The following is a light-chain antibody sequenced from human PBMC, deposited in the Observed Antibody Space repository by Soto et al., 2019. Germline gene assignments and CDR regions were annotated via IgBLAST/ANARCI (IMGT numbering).Light chain of an antibody. V-gene: IGKV3-11*01. CDR2: EAS. Sequence: EIVLTQSPATLSASPGERATLSCRASQTVGVRVAWYQHKPGQAPRLLIYEASYRAAGVPGRFSGSGSGTDFRLTITRLEPEEFAFYSCHHRQRWRRTFGEGTKVEIK. CDR1: QTVGVR. CDR3: HHRQRWRRT. J-gene: IGKJ1*01.